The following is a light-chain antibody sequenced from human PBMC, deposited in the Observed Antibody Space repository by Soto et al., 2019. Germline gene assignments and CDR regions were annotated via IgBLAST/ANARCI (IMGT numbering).Light chain of an antibody. CDR3: SSYTSSSTRV. Sequence: QSALTQPASVSGSPGQSITISCTGTSSDVGGYNYVSWYQHHPGKAPKLMIYEVSNWPSGVSNRFSGSKSGNTASLTISGLQAEDEADYYCSSYTSSSTRVFGTGTKVTVL. J-gene: IGLJ1*01. V-gene: IGLV2-14*01. CDR1: SSDVGGYNY. CDR2: EVS.